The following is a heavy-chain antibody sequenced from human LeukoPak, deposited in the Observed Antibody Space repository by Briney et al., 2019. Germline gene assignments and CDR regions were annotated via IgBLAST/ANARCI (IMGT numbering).Heavy chain of an antibody. D-gene: IGHD3-10*01. Sequence: ASVKVSCKVSGYTLTELSMHWVRQAPGQGLEWMGIINPSGGSTSYAQKFQGRVTMTRDTSTSTVYMELSSLRSEDTAVYYCARDLTFGSGSYGGYWGQGTLVTVSS. J-gene: IGHJ4*02. CDR3: ARDLTFGSGSYGGY. V-gene: IGHV1-46*01. CDR1: GYTLTELS. CDR2: INPSGGST.